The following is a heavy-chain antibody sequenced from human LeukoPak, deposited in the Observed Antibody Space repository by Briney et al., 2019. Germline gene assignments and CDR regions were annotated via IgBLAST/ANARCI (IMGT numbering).Heavy chain of an antibody. CDR3: ARFISLGA. CDR1: GLSFSSNY. V-gene: IGHV3-53*01. J-gene: IGHJ5*02. CDR2: IYSGGRT. Sequence: GGSLRLSCAVSGLSFSSNYMRWVRQAPGKGLEWVSVIYSGGRTFYADSVKGRFSISRDNSKNTIYLQMDRLRVEDTAVYYCARFISLGAWGQGTLVTVSP. D-gene: IGHD3-16*01.